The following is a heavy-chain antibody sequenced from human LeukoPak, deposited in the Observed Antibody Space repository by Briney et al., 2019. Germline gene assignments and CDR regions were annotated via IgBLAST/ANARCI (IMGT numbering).Heavy chain of an antibody. CDR3: ARHRGEMATSTDDAFDM. Sequence: SETLSLTCTVSGSSIRTYSWSWIRQPPGKGLEWIGYIYTTGSTHYNPSLKSRVTMSLDTSKNQFSLRLSSVTAADTAVFYCARHRGEMATSTDDAFDMWGQGTMVTVSS. CDR1: GSSIRTYS. CDR2: IYTTGST. V-gene: IGHV4-4*09. D-gene: IGHD5-24*01. J-gene: IGHJ3*02.